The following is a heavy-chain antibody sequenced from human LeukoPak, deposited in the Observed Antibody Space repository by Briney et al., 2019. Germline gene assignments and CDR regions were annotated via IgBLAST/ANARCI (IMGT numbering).Heavy chain of an antibody. CDR3: ARGGITIFGVVIYMDV. CDR2: INWNGGST. Sequence: SGGSLRLSCAASGFTFSGYWMSWVRQAPGKGLEWVSGINWNGGSTGYADSVKGRFTISRDNAKNSLYLQMNSLRAEDTALYYCARGGITIFGVVIYMDVWGKGTTVTVSS. D-gene: IGHD3-3*01. V-gene: IGHV3-20*04. J-gene: IGHJ6*03. CDR1: GFTFSGYW.